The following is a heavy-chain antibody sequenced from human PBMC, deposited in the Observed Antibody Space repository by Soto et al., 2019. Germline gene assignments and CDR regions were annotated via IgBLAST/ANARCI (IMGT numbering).Heavy chain of an antibody. J-gene: IGHJ6*02. CDR2: INSDGSST. CDR3: ARDHSVTPNSPIYYYYGMDV. CDR1: GFTFSSYW. Sequence: PGGSLRLSCAASGFTFSSYWMHWVRQAPGKGLVWVSRINSDGSSTSYADSVKGRFTISRDNAKNTLYLQMNSLRAEDTAVYYCARDHSVTPNSPIYYYYGMDVWGQGTTVTVSS. V-gene: IGHV3-74*01. D-gene: IGHD4-4*01.